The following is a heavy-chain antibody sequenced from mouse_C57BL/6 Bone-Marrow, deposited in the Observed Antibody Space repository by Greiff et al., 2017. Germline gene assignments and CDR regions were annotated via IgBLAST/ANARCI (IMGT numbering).Heavy chain of an antibody. J-gene: IGHJ3*01. Sequence: VQLQQPGAELVKPGASVKLSCKASGYTFTSYWMQWVKQRTGQGLEWIGEIDPSDSYTNYNQKFKGKATLTVDTSSSTACMQLSSLTSEDSAVYYYARIITTWGFAYWGQGTLVTVSA. V-gene: IGHV1-50*01. D-gene: IGHD1-1*01. CDR2: IDPSDSYT. CDR1: GYTFTSYW. CDR3: ARIITTWGFAY.